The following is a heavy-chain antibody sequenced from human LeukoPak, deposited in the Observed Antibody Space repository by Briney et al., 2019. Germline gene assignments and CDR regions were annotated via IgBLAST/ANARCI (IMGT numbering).Heavy chain of an antibody. CDR2: IYYSGST. D-gene: IGHD2-15*01. V-gene: IGHV4-59*01. J-gene: IGHJ4*02. CDR3: ARVGYCSGGSCSLLFDY. Sequence: SETLSLTCTVSGGSISSYYWSWIRQPPGKGLEWIGYIYYSGSTNYNPSLKSRVTISVDTSKNQFSLKLSSVTAADTAVYYCARVGYCSGGSCSLLFDYWGQGTLVTVSS. CDR1: GGSISSYY.